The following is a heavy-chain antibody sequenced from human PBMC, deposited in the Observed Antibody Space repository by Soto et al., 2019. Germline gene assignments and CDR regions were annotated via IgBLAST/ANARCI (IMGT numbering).Heavy chain of an antibody. CDR1: GGSISSGGYS. V-gene: IGHV4-30-2*01. D-gene: IGHD6-13*01. Sequence: SETLSLTCAVSGGSISSGGYSWSWIRQPPGKGLEWIGYIYHSGSTYYNPSLKSRVTISVDRSKNQFSLKLSSVTAADTAVYYCAGSTSWFDPWGQGTLVTVS. CDR3: AGSTSWFDP. CDR2: IYHSGST. J-gene: IGHJ5*02.